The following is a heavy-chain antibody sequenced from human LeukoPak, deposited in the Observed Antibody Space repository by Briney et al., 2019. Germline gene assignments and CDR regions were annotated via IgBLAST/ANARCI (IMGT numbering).Heavy chain of an antibody. D-gene: IGHD3-10*01. V-gene: IGHV1-69*13. CDR1: GGTFSSYA. J-gene: IGHJ3*02. Sequence: ASVKVSCKASGGTFSSYAISWVRQAPGQGLEWMGGIIPIFGTANYAQKFQGRVTITADESTSTAYMELSSLRSEDTAVYYCATVGYGSGSYYAFDIWGQGTMVTVSS. CDR3: ATVGYGSGSYYAFDI. CDR2: IIPIFGTA.